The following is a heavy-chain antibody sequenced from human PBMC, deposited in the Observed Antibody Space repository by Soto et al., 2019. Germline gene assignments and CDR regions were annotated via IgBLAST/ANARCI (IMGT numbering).Heavy chain of an antibody. Sequence: PGGSLRLSCAASGFTFSSYAMHWVRQAPGKGLEWVAVISYDGSNKYYADSVKGRFTISRDNSRSTLYLQMNSLRAEDTAVYYCAREYSNYYDSSGPIDYWGQGTLVTVSS. CDR1: GFTFSSYA. D-gene: IGHD3-22*01. J-gene: IGHJ4*02. CDR2: ISYDGSNK. V-gene: IGHV3-30-3*01. CDR3: AREYSNYYDSSGPIDY.